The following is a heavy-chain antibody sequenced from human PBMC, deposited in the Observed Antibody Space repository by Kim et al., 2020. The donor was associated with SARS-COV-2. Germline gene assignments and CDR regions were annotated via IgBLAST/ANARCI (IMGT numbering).Heavy chain of an antibody. D-gene: IGHD6-19*01. Sequence: PSLKSRVTISVDTSKNEFSLRQSSVTAADTAVNYCARTGIAVAGTGWFDPWGQGTLVTVSS. V-gene: IGHV4-39*01. J-gene: IGHJ5*02. CDR3: ARTGIAVAGTGWFDP.